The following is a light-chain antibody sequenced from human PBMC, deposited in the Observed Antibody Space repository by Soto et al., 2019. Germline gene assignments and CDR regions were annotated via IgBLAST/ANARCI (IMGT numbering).Light chain of an antibody. J-gene: IGKJ5*01. V-gene: IGKV3-11*01. CDR2: DTS. Sequence: IEMTQSPATLSVSPGERVTLSCRARQGIGDTLAWYQHRPGQTPRLLIYDTSTRATGVPARFSGSGSGTDFTLTISSLEPEDFAVYYCQQRSNWPITFGQGTRLEIK. CDR3: QQRSNWPIT. CDR1: QGIGDT.